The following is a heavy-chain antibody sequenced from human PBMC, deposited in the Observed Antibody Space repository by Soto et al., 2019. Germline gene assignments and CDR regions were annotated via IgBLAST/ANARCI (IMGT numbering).Heavy chain of an antibody. CDR1: GFTFDDYT. Sequence: EVQLVESGGVVVQPGGSLRLSCAASGFTFDDYTMHWVRQAPGKGLEWVSLISWDGGSTYYADSVKGRFTISRDNSKNSLYLQMNSLRTADTALYYCAKDSGGCSGWFSCIDYWGQGTLVTVSS. D-gene: IGHD6-19*01. V-gene: IGHV3-43*01. CDR3: AKDSGGCSGWFSCIDY. CDR2: ISWDGGST. J-gene: IGHJ4*02.